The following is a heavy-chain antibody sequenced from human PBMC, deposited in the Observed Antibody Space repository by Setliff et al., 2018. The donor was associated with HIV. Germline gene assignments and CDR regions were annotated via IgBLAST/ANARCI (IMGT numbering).Heavy chain of an antibody. V-gene: IGHV4-39*07. Sequence: SETLSLTCTASGDSIYSSDYYWGWIRQSPGKALEWIGTIYHNAATQYNPSLRSRLTLFIDTSKNQFSMKLTSVTAADTALYYCARKIRWLGTSYSRGVSWGQGTLVTVSS. CDR2: IYHNAAT. CDR1: GDSIYSSDYY. J-gene: IGHJ5*02. CDR3: ARKIRWLGTSYSRGVS. D-gene: IGHD1-1*01.